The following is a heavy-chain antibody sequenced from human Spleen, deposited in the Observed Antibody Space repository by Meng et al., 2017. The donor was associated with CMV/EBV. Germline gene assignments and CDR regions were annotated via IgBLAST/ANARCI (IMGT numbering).Heavy chain of an antibody. D-gene: IGHD5-18*01. V-gene: IGHV3-30*04. J-gene: IGHJ4*02. Sequence: GGSLRLSCAASGFTFSNYAVIWVRQAPGKGLEWVAVISYDGNNKYYADSVKGRFTISRDNSKNTLYLQMNSLRADDTALYYCARDSKDTAMVDYWGQGTLVTVSS. CDR3: ARDSKDTAMVDY. CDR2: ISYDGNNK. CDR1: GFTFSNYA.